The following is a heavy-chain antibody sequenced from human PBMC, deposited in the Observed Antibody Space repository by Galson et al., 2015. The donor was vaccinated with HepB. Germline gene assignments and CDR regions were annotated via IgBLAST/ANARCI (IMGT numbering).Heavy chain of an antibody. CDR1: GFTFSSYS. CDR2: ISSSSSYI. Sequence: SLRLSCAASGFTFSSYSMNWVRQAPGKGLEWVSSISSSSSYIYYADSVKGRFTISRDNAKNSLYLQMNSLRAEDTAVYYCARTYSSGWPGDAFDIWGQGTMVTVSS. V-gene: IGHV3-21*01. J-gene: IGHJ3*02. CDR3: ARTYSSGWPGDAFDI. D-gene: IGHD6-19*01.